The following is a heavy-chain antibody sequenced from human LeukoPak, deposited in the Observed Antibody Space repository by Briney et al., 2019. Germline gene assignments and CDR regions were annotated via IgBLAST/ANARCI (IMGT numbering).Heavy chain of an antibody. J-gene: IGHJ4*02. V-gene: IGHV4-4*07. D-gene: IGHD5-18*01. Sequence: ASETLSLTCTVSGGSISTHYWSWIRQPAGEGLEWLGHIYASGTTNYNPSLNSRVTMSVDTSKNQFSLRLASVTAADTAVYYCARVADRFGYNYGIDEYFDYWGQGTLVTVSS. CDR1: GGSISTHY. CDR3: ARVADRFGYNYGIDEYFDY. CDR2: IYASGTT.